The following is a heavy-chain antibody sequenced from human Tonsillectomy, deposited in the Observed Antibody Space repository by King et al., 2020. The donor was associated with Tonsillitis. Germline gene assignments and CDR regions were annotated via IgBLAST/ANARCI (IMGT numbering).Heavy chain of an antibody. D-gene: IGHD6-13*01. Sequence: VQLVESGGGGLQPGGYLSLSCAASGFTFVDYAMHWVRQAPGKGLEWFSLIRGEGGSTYYADSGKGRFTISRDNSKNSLYLQMNSLRTEDTALCYGAKDASSSWYHFDYWGQGTLVTVSS. CDR2: IRGEGGST. CDR1: GFTFVDYA. J-gene: IGHJ4*02. V-gene: IGHV3-43*02. CDR3: AKDASSSWYHFDY.